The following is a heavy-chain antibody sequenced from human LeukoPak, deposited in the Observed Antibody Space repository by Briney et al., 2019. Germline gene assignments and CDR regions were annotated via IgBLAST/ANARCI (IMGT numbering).Heavy chain of an antibody. J-gene: IGHJ3*02. D-gene: IGHD2-15*01. Sequence: GGSLRLSCAASGFTFSSCSMNWVRQAPGKGLEWVSYISSSSSTIYYADSVKGRFTISRDNAKNSLYLQMNSLRAEDTAVYYCARDRCSGGSCYSSVDAFDISGQGTMVTVSS. CDR2: ISSSSSTI. CDR1: GFTFSSCS. CDR3: ARDRCSGGSCYSSVDAFDI. V-gene: IGHV3-48*01.